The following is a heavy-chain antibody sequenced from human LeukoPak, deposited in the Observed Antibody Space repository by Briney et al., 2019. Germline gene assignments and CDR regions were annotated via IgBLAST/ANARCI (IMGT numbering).Heavy chain of an antibody. CDR1: GGSFSGYY. Sequence: SETLSLTCAVYGGSFSGYYWSWIRQPPGKGLEWIGEINHSGITNYNPSLKSRVTISVDTSKNQFSLKLSSVTAADTAVYYCSRRGAVALLRWGQGTRVTVSS. CDR2: INHSGIT. J-gene: IGHJ4*02. CDR3: SRRGAVALLR. V-gene: IGHV4-34*01. D-gene: IGHD6-19*01.